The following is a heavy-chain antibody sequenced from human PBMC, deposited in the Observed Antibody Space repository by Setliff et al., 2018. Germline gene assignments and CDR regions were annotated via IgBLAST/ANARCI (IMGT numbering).Heavy chain of an antibody. D-gene: IGHD1-26*01. Sequence: LRLSCVASGFTFDNYWMGWVRQPPGKGLEWVASIKPDGSETYYVDSVKGRFTVSRDSPKNSLYLQMSSLRAEDTAIYYCARDRGGASTRDHWGQGTLVTVSS. V-gene: IGHV3-7*03. CDR2: IKPDGSET. J-gene: IGHJ4*02. CDR3: ARDRGGASTRDH. CDR1: GFTFDNYW.